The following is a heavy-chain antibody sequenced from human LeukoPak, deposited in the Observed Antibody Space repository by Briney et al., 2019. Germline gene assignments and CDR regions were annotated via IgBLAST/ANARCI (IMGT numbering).Heavy chain of an antibody. J-gene: IGHJ6*02. CDR1: GSTFSNYG. D-gene: IGHD2-15*01. V-gene: IGHV3-30*18. CDR3: AKGVVAATNAAYYGMDV. Sequence: GGSLRLSCAASGSTFSNYGMHWVRQAPGKGLEWVAVISYDESDKYYADSVKGRFPISRDNSKNTLYLQMNSLRPEDTAVYYCAKGVVAATNAAYYGMDVWGQGTTVTVSS. CDR2: ISYDESDK.